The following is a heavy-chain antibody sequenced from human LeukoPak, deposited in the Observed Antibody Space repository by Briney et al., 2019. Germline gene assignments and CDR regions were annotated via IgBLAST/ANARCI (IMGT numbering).Heavy chain of an antibody. CDR1: GFTFSSYA. J-gene: IGHJ4*02. CDR2: ISYDGSNK. Sequence: GGSLRLSCAASGFTFSSYAMHWVRQAPGKGLEWVAVISYDGSNKYYVDSVKGRFTISRDNSKNTLYLQMNSLRAEDTAVYYCARDRTPHYYGSGSYDFDYWGQGTLVTVSS. CDR3: ARDRTPHYYGSGSYDFDY. D-gene: IGHD3-10*01. V-gene: IGHV3-30*04.